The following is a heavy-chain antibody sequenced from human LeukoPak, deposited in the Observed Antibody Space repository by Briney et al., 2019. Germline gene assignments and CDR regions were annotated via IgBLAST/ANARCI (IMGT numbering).Heavy chain of an antibody. D-gene: IGHD4-17*01. CDR2: ISYAGNNQ. J-gene: IGHJ5*02. CDR1: GFTFNSYG. V-gene: IGHV3-30*18. Sequence: GGSLTLSCAASGFTFNSYGMHWVRQPPGKGLEWVAVISYAGNNQYYAASVNGRFTVSRHNSKNSLFLQMNSLRPEDTAVYYCAKEATVTTNRLDPWGQETLVTVSS. CDR3: AKEATVTTNRLDP.